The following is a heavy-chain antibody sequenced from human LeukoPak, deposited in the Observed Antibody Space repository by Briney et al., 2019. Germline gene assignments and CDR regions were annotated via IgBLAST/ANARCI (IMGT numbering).Heavy chain of an antibody. V-gene: IGHV1-8*01. Sequence: ASVKVSCKASGYTFTSYDINWVRQATGQGLEWMGWINPNSGNTGYAQKFQGRVTMTRNTSIRTAYMELSSLRSADTAVYYCARGPKYGSGSYRDFDYWGQGNLVTVSS. D-gene: IGHD3-10*01. CDR3: ARGPKYGSGSYRDFDY. CDR1: GYTFTSYD. CDR2: INPNSGNT. J-gene: IGHJ4*02.